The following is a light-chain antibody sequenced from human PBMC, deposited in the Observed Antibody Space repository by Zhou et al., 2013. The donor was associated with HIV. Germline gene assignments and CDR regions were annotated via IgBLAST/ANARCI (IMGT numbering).Light chain of an antibody. CDR3: QQDTL. V-gene: IGKV3-20*01. Sequence: EIVLTQSPGTLSLSPGERATLSCRASQSVSSRYLAWYQQKPGQAPRVLIYGASNRATGIPDRFSGSGSGTDFTLTISGLEPEDFTLYFCQQDTLLGQVTRLEI. CDR1: QSVSSRY. CDR2: GAS. J-gene: IGKJ5*01.